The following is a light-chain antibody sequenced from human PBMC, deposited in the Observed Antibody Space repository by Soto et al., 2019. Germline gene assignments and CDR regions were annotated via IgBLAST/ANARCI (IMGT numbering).Light chain of an antibody. CDR2: DAS. CDR1: QDISNY. Sequence: DIQMTQSPSSLSASLGYGCTITCQASQDISNYLNWYQQKPGKAPKLLIYDASNLETGVPSRFSGSGSGTDFTFTISSLQSEDFAVYYCQQYNNWLTFGGGTKVDI. V-gene: IGKV1-33*01. CDR3: QQYNNWLT. J-gene: IGKJ4*01.